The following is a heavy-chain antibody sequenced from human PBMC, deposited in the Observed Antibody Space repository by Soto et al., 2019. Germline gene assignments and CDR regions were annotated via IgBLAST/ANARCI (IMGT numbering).Heavy chain of an antibody. CDR2: TYHSGTT. Sequence: QVQLQESGPGLVQPSGTLSLTCAVSGDSINNSDWWSWVRQTPGKGLEWIGETYHSGTTNYNPSLKTPVTTSIDKSKNQFSLKMNSVTAADTAVYYCAREVNSSPARGPNWFDPWGQGTLVTVSS. CDR1: GDSINNSDW. V-gene: IGHV4-4*02. D-gene: IGHD6-13*01. CDR3: AREVNSSPARGPNWFDP. J-gene: IGHJ5*02.